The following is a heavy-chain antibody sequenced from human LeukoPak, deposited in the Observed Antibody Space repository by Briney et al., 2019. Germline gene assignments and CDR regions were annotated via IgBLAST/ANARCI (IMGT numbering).Heavy chain of an antibody. D-gene: IGHD5-12*01. V-gene: IGHV3-7*01. Sequence: GGSLRLSCVASGFTFSSYWMSWVRQAPGKGLEWVANINRDGSEKYYVDSVKGRLTISRDNAKNSLFLQMNSLRAEDTAVYYCATDYSAYDPPDSWGQGTLVTVSS. CDR2: INRDGSEK. CDR1: GFTFSSYW. CDR3: ATDYSAYDPPDS. J-gene: IGHJ5*01.